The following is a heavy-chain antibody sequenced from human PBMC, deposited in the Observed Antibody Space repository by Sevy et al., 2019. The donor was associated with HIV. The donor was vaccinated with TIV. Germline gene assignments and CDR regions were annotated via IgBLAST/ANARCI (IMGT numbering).Heavy chain of an antibody. CDR2: IRGHGSDK. Sequence: GSLRLSCAASGFSFSTNWMNWVRQAPGKGLEWVANIRGHGSDKYYVDSVEGRFTISRDNAKNLLFLQMNSLRVEDTAVYYCAHETFGRFESWGQGTLVTVSS. D-gene: IGHD3-16*01. CDR3: AHETFGRFES. J-gene: IGHJ4*02. V-gene: IGHV3-7*01. CDR1: GFSFSTNW.